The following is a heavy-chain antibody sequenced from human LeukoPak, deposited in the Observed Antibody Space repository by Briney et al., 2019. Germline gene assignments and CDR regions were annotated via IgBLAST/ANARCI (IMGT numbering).Heavy chain of an antibody. D-gene: IGHD4-17*01. V-gene: IGHV1-2*06. J-gene: IGHJ4*02. CDR3: AATVTTSYFDY. CDR2: INPNSGGT. Sequence: ASVKVSCKASGYTFTGYYMHWVRQPPGQGLEWMGRINPNSGGTNYAQKFQGRVTMTRDTSISTAYMELSRLRSDDTAVYYCAATVTTSYFDYWGQGTLVTVSS. CDR1: GYTFTGYY.